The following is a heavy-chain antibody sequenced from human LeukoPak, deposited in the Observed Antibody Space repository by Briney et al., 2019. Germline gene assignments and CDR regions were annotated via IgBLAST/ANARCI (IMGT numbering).Heavy chain of an antibody. CDR2: IIPILGIA. V-gene: IGHV1-69*04. CDR3: ARDFSDSSGYCHKY. CDR1: GGTFSSYA. D-gene: IGHD3-22*01. J-gene: IGHJ4*02. Sequence: AASVKVSCKASGGTFSSYAISWVRQAPGQGLEWMGRIIPILGIANYAQKFQGRVTITADKSTSTAYMELSSLRSEDTAVYYCARDFSDSSGYCHKYWGQGTLVTVSS.